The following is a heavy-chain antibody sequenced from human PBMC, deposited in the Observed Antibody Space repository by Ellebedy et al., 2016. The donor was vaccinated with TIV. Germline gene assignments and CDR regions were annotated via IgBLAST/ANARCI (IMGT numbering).Heavy chain of an antibody. Sequence: GGSLRLXXAASGFTLSNAWMSWVRQAPGKGLEWVGRIKSKTDGGTTDYAAPVKGRFTISRDDSKNTLYLQMNSLKTEDTAVYYCTVQSGSYFYWGQGTLVTVSS. D-gene: IGHD1-26*01. CDR2: IKSKTDGGTT. CDR3: TVQSGSYFY. V-gene: IGHV3-15*01. CDR1: GFTLSNAW. J-gene: IGHJ4*02.